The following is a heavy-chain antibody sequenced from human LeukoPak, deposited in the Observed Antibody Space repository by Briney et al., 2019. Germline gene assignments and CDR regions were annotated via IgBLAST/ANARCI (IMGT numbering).Heavy chain of an antibody. Sequence: SETLSLTCTVSGGSISSSSYYWGWIRQPPGKGLEWIGSIYYSGSTYYNPSLKSRVTISVDTSKNQFSLKLSSVTAADTAVYYCAGSRLVIPDYWGQGTLVTDSS. V-gene: IGHV4-39*01. D-gene: IGHD3-9*01. J-gene: IGHJ4*02. CDR1: GGSISSSSYY. CDR2: IYYSGST. CDR3: AGSRLVIPDY.